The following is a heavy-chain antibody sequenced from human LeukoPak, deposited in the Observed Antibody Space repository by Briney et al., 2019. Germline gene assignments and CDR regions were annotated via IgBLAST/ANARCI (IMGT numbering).Heavy chain of an antibody. D-gene: IGHD3-22*01. CDR3: ARPHRSSGYYYAFDI. J-gene: IGHJ3*02. V-gene: IGHV4-30-4*01. CDR2: IYYSGST. Sequence: SETLSLTCTVSGGSISSYDFYWSWIRQPPGKGLEWIGYIYYSGSTYYNPSLKSRVTISVDTSKNQFFLKLSSVTAADTAVCYCARPHRSSGYYYAFDIWGQGTMVTVSS. CDR1: GGSISSYDFY.